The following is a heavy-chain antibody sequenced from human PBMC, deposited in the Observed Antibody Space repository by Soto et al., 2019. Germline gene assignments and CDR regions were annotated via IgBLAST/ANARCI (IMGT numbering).Heavy chain of an antibody. CDR2: VFYTGFT. CDR1: GASISGSYYY. V-gene: IGHV4-39*01. Sequence: PSETLSLTCAVSGASISGSYYYWAWLRQSPGKGPGWIGSVFYTGFTSYNPSLESRVPVSVDTSKSQFSLKLSAVTAADTAVYYCATSQKGYNWSYFDHWGQGALVTVYS. CDR3: ATSQKGYNWSYFDH. J-gene: IGHJ4*02. D-gene: IGHD1-20*01.